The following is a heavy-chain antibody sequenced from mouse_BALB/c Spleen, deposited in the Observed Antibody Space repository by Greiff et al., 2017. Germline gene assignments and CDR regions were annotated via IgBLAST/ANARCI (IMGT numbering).Heavy chain of an antibody. CDR2: ISDGGSYT. CDR3: ARDLYYGSSYGFAY. J-gene: IGHJ3*01. CDR1: GFTFSDYY. D-gene: IGHD1-1*01. V-gene: IGHV5-4*02. Sequence: EVKLMESGGGLVKPGGSLKLSCAASGFTFSDYYMYWVRQTPEKRLEWVATISDGGSYTYYPDSVKGRFTISRDNAKNNLYLQMSSLKSEDTAMYYCARDLYYGSSYGFAYWGQGTLVTVSA.